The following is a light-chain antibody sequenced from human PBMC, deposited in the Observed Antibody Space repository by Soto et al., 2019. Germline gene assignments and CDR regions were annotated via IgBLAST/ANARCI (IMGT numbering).Light chain of an antibody. CDR3: QRYDNSGPI. J-gene: IGKJ4*01. Sequence: ETVLTQSPGTLSLTPGGRATLSCRASQSLSSAYLAWYQQKPGQAPRLLIYGISNRATGIPDRFSGSGSGTDFTLTISSLEPEDFAVYFCQRYDNSGPIFGGGTKVEIK. V-gene: IGKV3-20*01. CDR2: GIS. CDR1: QSLSSAY.